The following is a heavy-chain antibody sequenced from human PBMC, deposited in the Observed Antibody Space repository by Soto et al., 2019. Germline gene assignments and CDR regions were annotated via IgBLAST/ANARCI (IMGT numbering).Heavy chain of an antibody. V-gene: IGHV3-30*03. Sequence: GGSLRLSCAASGFTFSSYGMHWVRQAPGKGLEWVAVISYDGSNKYYADSVKGRFTIPRDNSKNTLYLQMNSLRAEDTAVYYCATIRTTRTYWGQGTLVTVSS. CDR1: GFTFSSYG. D-gene: IGHD2-2*02. CDR2: ISYDGSNK. J-gene: IGHJ4*02. CDR3: ATIRTTRTY.